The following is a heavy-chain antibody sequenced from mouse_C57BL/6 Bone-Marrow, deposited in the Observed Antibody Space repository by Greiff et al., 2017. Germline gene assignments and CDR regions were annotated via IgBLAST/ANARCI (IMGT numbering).Heavy chain of an antibody. CDR1: GYTFTSYT. CDR3: ARDYYYGSSPAWFAY. CDR2: INPSSGYT. Sequence: QVHVKQSGAELARPGASVKMSCKASGYTFTSYTMHWVKQRPGQGLEWIGYINPSSGYTKYNQKFKDKATLTADKSSSTAYMQLSSLTSEDSAVYYCARDYYYGSSPAWFAYWGQGTLVTVSA. V-gene: IGHV1-4*01. J-gene: IGHJ3*01. D-gene: IGHD1-1*01.